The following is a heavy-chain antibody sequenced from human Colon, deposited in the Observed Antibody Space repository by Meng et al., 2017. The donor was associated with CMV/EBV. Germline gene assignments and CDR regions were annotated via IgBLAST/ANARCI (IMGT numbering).Heavy chain of an antibody. CDR1: GFTFSSYS. CDR2: ISSSSSYI. D-gene: IGHD2-8*01. CDR3: ARFRNGYYFDY. Sequence: GGSLRLSCAASGFTFSSYSMNWVRQAPGKGLEWVSSISSSSSYIYYADSVKGRFTISRDNAKNSLYLQMNSLRAEDTAVYYCARFRNGYYFDYWGQGTLVTVSS. V-gene: IGHV3-21*01. J-gene: IGHJ4*02.